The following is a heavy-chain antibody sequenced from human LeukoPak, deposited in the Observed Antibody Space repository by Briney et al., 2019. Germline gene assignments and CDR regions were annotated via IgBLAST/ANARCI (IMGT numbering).Heavy chain of an antibody. D-gene: IGHD5-12*01. CDR1: GGSFSGYY. J-gene: IGHJ4*02. CDR2: INHSGST. CDR3: ARYSSSGYGEIDY. V-gene: IGHV4-34*01. Sequence: PSETLSLTCAVYGGSFSGYYWSWIRHPPGKGLEWIGEINHSGSTYYNPSLKSRVTISVDTSKNQFSLKLSSVTAADTAVYYCARYSSSGYGEIDYWGQGTLVTVSS.